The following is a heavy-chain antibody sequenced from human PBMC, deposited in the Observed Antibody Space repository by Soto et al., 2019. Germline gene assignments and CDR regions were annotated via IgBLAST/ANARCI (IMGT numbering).Heavy chain of an antibody. CDR3: AREATLLDYGDYVDY. J-gene: IGHJ4*02. Sequence: PGGSLRLSCAASGFTVSSNYMSWVRQAPGKGLEWVSVIYSGGSTYYADSVKGRFTISRDNSKNTLYLQMNSLRAEDTAVYYCAREATLLDYGDYVDYWGQGTLVTVSS. V-gene: IGHV3-66*01. D-gene: IGHD4-17*01. CDR1: GFTVSSNY. CDR2: IYSGGST.